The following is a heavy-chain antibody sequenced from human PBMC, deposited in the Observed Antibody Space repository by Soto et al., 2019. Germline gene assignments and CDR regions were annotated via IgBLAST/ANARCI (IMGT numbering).Heavy chain of an antibody. CDR3: ARTPIIRLPYDYSAMDV. CDR1: GGSMTSDY. Sequence: QVQLHESGPRLVKPSETLSLTCIVSGGSMTSDYCSWIRQSAGKGLEWMGRIHASGNTDYTPSLKRRLTMSVDVSNNQFSLKLSSVTAADTAVYYCARTPIIRLPYDYSAMDVLGQGTT. J-gene: IGHJ6*02. CDR2: IHASGNT. D-gene: IGHD1-20*01. V-gene: IGHV4-4*07.